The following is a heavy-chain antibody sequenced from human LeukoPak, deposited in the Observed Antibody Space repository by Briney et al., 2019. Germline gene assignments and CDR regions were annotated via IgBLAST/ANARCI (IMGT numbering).Heavy chain of an antibody. CDR3: ARSLGVAVAGTDYYGMDV. CDR1: GYTFTSYG. J-gene: IGHJ6*02. Sequence: ASVKVSCKASGYTFTSYGISWVRQAPGQGLEWMGWISAYNGNTNYAQKFQGWVTMTRDTSISTAYMELSRLRSDDTAVYYCARSLGVAVAGTDYYGMDVWGQGTTVTVSS. V-gene: IGHV1-18*01. D-gene: IGHD6-19*01. CDR2: ISAYNGNT.